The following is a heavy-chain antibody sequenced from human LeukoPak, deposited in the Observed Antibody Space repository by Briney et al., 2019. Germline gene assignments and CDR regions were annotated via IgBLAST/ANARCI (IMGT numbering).Heavy chain of an antibody. CDR3: AREGVVIDAFDI. Sequence: GGSLRLSRAASGFTFSNFAMNWVRQAPGKGLEGVSSISSSSSYIYYTDSVKGRFTIYRDNAENTLYLQMNSLRDEDTAVYYYAREGVVIDAFDIWGQGTMVTVSS. D-gene: IGHD3-22*01. J-gene: IGHJ3*02. CDR1: GFTFSNFA. CDR2: ISSSSSYI. V-gene: IGHV3-21*01.